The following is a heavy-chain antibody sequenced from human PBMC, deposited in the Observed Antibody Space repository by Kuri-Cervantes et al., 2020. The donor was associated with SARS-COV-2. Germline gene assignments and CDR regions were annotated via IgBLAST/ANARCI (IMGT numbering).Heavy chain of an antibody. D-gene: IGHD2-21*01. Sequence: GESLKISCEGSGYKFTNYWIGWVRQMPGKGLEWMGVIYPDDSDTRYRPSFQGQVTISADKSISTAYLQWNSLKASDTAIYYCARHIDDCGGDCQPNDGFDIWGQGTMVTVSS. V-gene: IGHV5-51*01. CDR3: ARHIDDCGGDCQPNDGFDI. CDR2: IYPDDSDT. CDR1: GYKFTNYW. J-gene: IGHJ3*02.